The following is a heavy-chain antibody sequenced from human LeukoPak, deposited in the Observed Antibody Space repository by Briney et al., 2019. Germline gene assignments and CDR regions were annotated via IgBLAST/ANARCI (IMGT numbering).Heavy chain of an antibody. CDR3: ARGSTVVRGVSPAGDY. CDR2: ISRSSSYI. CDR1: GFTFSSYT. V-gene: IGHV3-21*01. Sequence: GGSLRLSCAASGFTFSSYTMNWVRQAPGKGLEWVSSISRSSSYIYYADSMKGRFTISRDNAKNSLDLQMHSLRAEDTAVYYCARGSTVVRGVSPAGDYWGRGTLVTVSS. J-gene: IGHJ4*02. D-gene: IGHD3-10*01.